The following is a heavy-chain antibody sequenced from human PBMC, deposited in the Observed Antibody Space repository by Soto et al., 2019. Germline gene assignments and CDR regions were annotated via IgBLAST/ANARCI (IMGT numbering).Heavy chain of an antibody. Sequence: SVKVSCKASGGTFSSYTISWVRQAPGQGLEWMGRIIPILGIANYAQKFQGRVTITADKSTSTAYMELSSLRSEDTAVYYCARDARIVVVPAAPYNWFAPWGQGTLVTVSS. CDR2: IIPILGIA. D-gene: IGHD2-2*01. CDR1: GGTFSSYT. J-gene: IGHJ5*02. CDR3: ARDARIVVVPAAPYNWFAP. V-gene: IGHV1-69*04.